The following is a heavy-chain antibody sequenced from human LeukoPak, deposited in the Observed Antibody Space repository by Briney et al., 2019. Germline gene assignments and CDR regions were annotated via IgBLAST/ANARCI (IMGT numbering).Heavy chain of an antibody. J-gene: IGHJ4*02. Sequence: GGSLRLSCVVSGFTFSNNYMKWVRQAPGKGLEWVSTISGSGGSTYYADSVKGRFTISRDNSKNTLYLQMNSLRAEDTAVYYCANLHPGHYWGQGTLVCVSS. V-gene: IGHV3-23*01. CDR2: ISGSGGST. CDR1: GFTFSNNY. CDR3: ANLHPGHY.